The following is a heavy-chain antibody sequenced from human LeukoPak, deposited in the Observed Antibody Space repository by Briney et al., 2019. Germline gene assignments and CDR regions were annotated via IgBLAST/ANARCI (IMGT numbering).Heavy chain of an antibody. D-gene: IGHD2-8*01. CDR1: GYTFTDYY. J-gene: IGHJ6*02. CDR3: ARDILGRTNGGSNYFGMEV. CDR2: INIYSGGA. V-gene: IGHV1-2*04. Sequence: ASVKVSCKASGYTFTDYYMHWVRQAPGQGLEWMGCINIYSGGAHYAQKFQDWLSMTRDTSINTAYMELSSLRSDDTAVYYCARDILGRTNGGSNYFGMEVWGQGTTVIVSS.